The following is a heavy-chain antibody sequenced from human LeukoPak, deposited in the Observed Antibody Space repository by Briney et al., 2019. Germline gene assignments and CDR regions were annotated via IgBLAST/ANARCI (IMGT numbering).Heavy chain of an antibody. CDR2: ISAYNGNT. Sequence: ASVKVSCKTSGYSFTSYGISWVRQAPGQGPEWMGWISAYNGNTNYAQKLQGRVTMTTDTSTSTVYMELRSLRSEDTAVYYCAKTETGPTAGYWGQGTLVTVSS. CDR1: GYSFTSYG. CDR3: AKTETGPTAGY. V-gene: IGHV1-18*01. J-gene: IGHJ4*02. D-gene: IGHD1-1*01.